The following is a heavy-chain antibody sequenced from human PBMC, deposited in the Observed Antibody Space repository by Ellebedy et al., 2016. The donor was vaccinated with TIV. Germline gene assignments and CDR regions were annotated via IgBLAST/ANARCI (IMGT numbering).Heavy chain of an antibody. CDR1: GFTFSSYA. D-gene: IGHD5-18*01. Sequence: GGSLRLXXAASGFTFSSYATSWVRQAPGKGLEWVSAISGSGGSTYYADSVKGRFTISRDNSKNTLYLQMNSLRAEDTAVYYCAKVVDTAMVTSFDYWGQGTLVTVSS. V-gene: IGHV3-23*01. J-gene: IGHJ4*02. CDR2: ISGSGGST. CDR3: AKVVDTAMVTSFDY.